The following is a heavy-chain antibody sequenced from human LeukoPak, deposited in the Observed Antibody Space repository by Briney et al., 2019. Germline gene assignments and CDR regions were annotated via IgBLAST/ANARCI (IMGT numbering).Heavy chain of an antibody. J-gene: IGHJ4*02. CDR3: ARGPIAVAGTDFDY. V-gene: IGHV4-34*01. CDR2: INHSGST. CDR1: GGSFSGYY. D-gene: IGHD6-19*01. Sequence: PSETLSLTCAVYGGSFSGYYWSWIRQPPGKGLEWIGEINHSGSTNYNPSLKGRVTISVDTSKNQFSLKLSSVTAADTAVYYCARGPIAVAGTDFDYWGQGTLVTVSS.